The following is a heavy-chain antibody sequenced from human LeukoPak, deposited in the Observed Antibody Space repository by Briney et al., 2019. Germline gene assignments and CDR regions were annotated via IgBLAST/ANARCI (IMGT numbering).Heavy chain of an antibody. D-gene: IGHD3-3*01. CDR1: GFTFSSYG. V-gene: IGHV3-30*02. CDR2: IRYDGSNK. Sequence: PGRSLRLSCAASGFTFSSYGMHWVRQAPGKGLEWVAFIRYDGSNKYYADSVKGRFTISRDNSKNTLYLQMNSLRAEDTAVYYCAKDIRFLDWFPHAFGIWGQGTMVTVSS. J-gene: IGHJ3*02. CDR3: AKDIRFLDWFPHAFGI.